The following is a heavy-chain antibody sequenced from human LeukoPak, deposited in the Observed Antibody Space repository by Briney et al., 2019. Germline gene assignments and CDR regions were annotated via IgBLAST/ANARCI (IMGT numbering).Heavy chain of an antibody. Sequence: SETLSLTCTVSGGSISSYYWSWIRQPAGKGLEWIGRIYTSGSTNYNPSLKSRVTMSVDTSKNQFSLKLSSVTAADTAVYYCARDRDVGYCTNGVCYTGPFDIWGQGTMVTVSS. V-gene: IGHV4-4*07. D-gene: IGHD2-8*01. CDR1: GGSISSYY. CDR2: IYTSGST. J-gene: IGHJ3*02. CDR3: ARDRDVGYCTNGVCYTGPFDI.